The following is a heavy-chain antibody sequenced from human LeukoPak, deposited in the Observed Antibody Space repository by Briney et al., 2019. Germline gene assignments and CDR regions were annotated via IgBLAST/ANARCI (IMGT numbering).Heavy chain of an antibody. Sequence: GGSLRLSCAASGFTFSSYEMNWVRQAPGTGLEWVAVISYDGSNKYYADSVKGRFTISRDNSKKTVYLQMNSLRAEDTAVYYCANLGTQVQNDIFDIWGQGTMVTVSS. V-gene: IGHV3-30*18. D-gene: IGHD3-16*01. CDR3: ANLGTQVQNDIFDI. CDR2: ISYDGSNK. CDR1: GFTFSSYE. J-gene: IGHJ3*02.